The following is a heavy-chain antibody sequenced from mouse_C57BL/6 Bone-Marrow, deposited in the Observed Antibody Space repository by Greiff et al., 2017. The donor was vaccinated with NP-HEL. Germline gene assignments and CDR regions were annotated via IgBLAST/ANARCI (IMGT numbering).Heavy chain of an antibody. CDR1: GFNIKDDY. CDR3: TSIYYDYPFAY. V-gene: IGHV14-4*01. Sequence: VHVKQSGAELVRPGASVKLSCTASGFNIKDDYMHWVKQRPEQGLEWIGWIDPENGDTEYASKFQGKATITADTSSNTAYLQLSSLTSEDTAVYYCTSIYYDYPFAYWGQGTLVTVSA. J-gene: IGHJ3*01. D-gene: IGHD2-4*01. CDR2: IDPENGDT.